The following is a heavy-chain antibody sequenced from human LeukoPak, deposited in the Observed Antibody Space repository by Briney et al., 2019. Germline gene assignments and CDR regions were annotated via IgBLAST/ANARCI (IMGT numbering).Heavy chain of an antibody. D-gene: IGHD4-17*01. CDR2: INPSGGST. V-gene: IGHV1-46*01. Sequence: GASVKVSCKAFGYTFISYYMNWVRQAPGQGLEWMGIINPSGGSTSYAQKFQGRVTMTRDTSTSTVYMELSSLRAEDTAVYYCASAMTTVTRYFDSWGQGTLVTVSS. CDR3: ASAMTTVTRYFDS. J-gene: IGHJ4*02. CDR1: GYTFISYY.